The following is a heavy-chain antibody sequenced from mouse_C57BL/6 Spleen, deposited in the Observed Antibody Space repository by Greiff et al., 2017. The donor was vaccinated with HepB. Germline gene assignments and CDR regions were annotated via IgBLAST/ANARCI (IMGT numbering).Heavy chain of an antibody. J-gene: IGHJ3*01. CDR1: GYTFTDYE. Sequence: QVQLKQSGAELVRPGASVTLSCKASGYTFTDYEMHWVKQTPVHGLEWIGAIDPETGGTAYNQKFKGKAILTADKSSSTAYMELRSLTSEDSAVYCCTRERVYDYGRFAYWGQGTLVTVSA. CDR2: IDPETGGT. V-gene: IGHV1-15*01. D-gene: IGHD2-4*01. CDR3: TRERVYDYGRFAY.